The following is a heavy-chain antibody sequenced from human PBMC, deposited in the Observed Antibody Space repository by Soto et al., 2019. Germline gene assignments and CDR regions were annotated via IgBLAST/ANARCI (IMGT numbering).Heavy chain of an antibody. Sequence: RTGLEWIGDINHIGSTNYNPSLKSRVTISVDTSKNQFYLKMTSVTAADTAVYYCTRCLTDSGWYGALDYWGQGTLDTGS. V-gene: IGHV4-34*01. CDR2: INHIGST. D-gene: IGHD6-19*01. J-gene: IGHJ4*02. CDR3: TRCLTDSGWYGALDY.